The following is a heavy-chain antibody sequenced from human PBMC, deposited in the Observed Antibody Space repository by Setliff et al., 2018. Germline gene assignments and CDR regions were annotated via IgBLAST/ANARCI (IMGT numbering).Heavy chain of an antibody. J-gene: IGHJ4*02. CDR2: IYYSGST. Sequence: SETLSLTCTVSGGSISSGGYYWSWIRQHPGKGLEWIGYIYYSGSTYYNPSLKSRVTISVDTSKNQVSLKLSSVTAADTAVYYCARTAEYYDFWSGYYTVGYFDYWGQGTLVTVSS. CDR1: GGSISSGGYY. V-gene: IGHV4-31*03. D-gene: IGHD3-3*01. CDR3: ARTAEYYDFWSGYYTVGYFDY.